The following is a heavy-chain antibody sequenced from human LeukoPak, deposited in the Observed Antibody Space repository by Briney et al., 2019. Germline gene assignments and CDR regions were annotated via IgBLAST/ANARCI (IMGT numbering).Heavy chain of an antibody. J-gene: IGHJ5*02. D-gene: IGHD3-3*01. CDR3: ARWGITIFEDVEGDQFDP. CDR1: GGSISSGGYY. Sequence: SETLSLTCTVSGGSISSGGYYWSWIRQHPGKGLEWIGYIYYSGSTYYNPSLKSRVTISVDTSKNQFSLKLSSVTAADTAVYHCARWGITIFEDVEGDQFDPWGQGTLVTVSS. CDR2: IYYSGST. V-gene: IGHV4-31*03.